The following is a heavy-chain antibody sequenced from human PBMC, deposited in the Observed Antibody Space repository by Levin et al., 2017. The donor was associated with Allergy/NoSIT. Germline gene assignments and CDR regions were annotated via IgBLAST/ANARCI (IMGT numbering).Heavy chain of an antibody. D-gene: IGHD6-19*01. J-gene: IGHJ4*02. CDR2: ISWNSGSI. CDR1: GFTFDDYA. CDR3: AKDGIAVAGTGWFPTFDY. Sequence: GGSLRLSCAASGFTFDDYAMHWVRQAPGKGLEWVSGISWNSGSIGYADSVKGRFTISRDDAKNSLYLQMNSLRAEDTALYYCAKDGIAVAGTGWFPTFDYWGQGTLVTVSS. V-gene: IGHV3-9*01.